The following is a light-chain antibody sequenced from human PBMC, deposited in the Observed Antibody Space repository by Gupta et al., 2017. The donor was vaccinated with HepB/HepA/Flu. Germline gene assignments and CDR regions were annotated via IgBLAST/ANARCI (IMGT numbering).Light chain of an antibody. V-gene: IGLV1-47*02. CDR2: NDN. CDR3: VGWDDSLSGYV. Sequence: QPVLTQPPSASGTPGQRVTISCSGSSSNIGNDNAYWYQQLPGTAPKLLIYNDNQRPSGVPDRFSGSKSGTTASLAISGLRSEDEADYYCVGWDDSLSGYVFGAGIKVTVL. CDR1: SSNIGNDN. J-gene: IGLJ1*01.